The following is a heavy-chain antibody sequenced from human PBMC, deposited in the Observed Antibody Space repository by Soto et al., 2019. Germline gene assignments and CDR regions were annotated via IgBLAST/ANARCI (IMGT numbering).Heavy chain of an antibody. D-gene: IGHD3-3*01. Sequence: GGSLRLSCAASGFICINHVLNWVRQAPGKGLEWVSAIDNSGDGSFYADSVKGRFIISRDNSKDTVFLHMNNLRPEDTAFYYCAKIPSRCMIFGAGSWGQGTLVTVSS. CDR1: GFICINHV. CDR2: IDNSGDGS. CDR3: AKIPSRCMIFGAGS. V-gene: IGHV3-23*05. J-gene: IGHJ5*02.